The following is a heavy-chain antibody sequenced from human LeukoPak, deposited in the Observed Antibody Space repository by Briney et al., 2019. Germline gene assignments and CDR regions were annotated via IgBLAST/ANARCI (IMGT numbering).Heavy chain of an antibody. J-gene: IGHJ5*02. CDR3: ARVLDYVRWFDP. V-gene: IGHV4-31*03. CDR2: IYYSGST. CDR1: VRPLNSGGYY. Sequence: SHTQSLPCTVSVRPLNSGGYYWSSIRKHPGKGLEWFWYIYYSGSTYYNPPFKSRVPISLDTSKNKFSVKLSCVTAADTAVYYCARVLDYVRWFDPWGQGTLVTVCS. D-gene: IGHD4-17*01.